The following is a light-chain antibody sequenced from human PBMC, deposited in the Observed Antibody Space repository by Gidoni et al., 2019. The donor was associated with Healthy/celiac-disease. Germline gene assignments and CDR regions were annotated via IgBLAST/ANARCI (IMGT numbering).Light chain of an antibody. V-gene: IGKV1-39*01. CDR3: QQSYSTPYS. CDR1: QSISSY. Sequence: DIHLTQAPSSLSASVGDRVTITCRASQSISSYLNWYQQKPGKAPKLLIYAASSLQRGVPSRFSGSGSGTDFTLTISSLQPEDFATNYCQQSYSTPYSFGQGTKLEIK. CDR2: AAS. J-gene: IGKJ2*03.